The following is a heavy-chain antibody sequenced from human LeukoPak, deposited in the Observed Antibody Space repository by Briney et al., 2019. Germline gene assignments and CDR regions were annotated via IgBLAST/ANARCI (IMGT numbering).Heavy chain of an antibody. CDR3: ASGIAVAGDDAFDI. D-gene: IGHD6-19*01. Sequence: PSETLSLTCAVYGGSFSGYYWSWIRQPPGKGLEWIGEINHSGSTNYNPSLKSRVTISVDTSKNQFSLKLSSVTAADTAVYYCASGIAVAGDDAFDIWGQGTMVTVSS. CDR1: GGSFSGYY. V-gene: IGHV4-34*01. CDR2: INHSGST. J-gene: IGHJ3*02.